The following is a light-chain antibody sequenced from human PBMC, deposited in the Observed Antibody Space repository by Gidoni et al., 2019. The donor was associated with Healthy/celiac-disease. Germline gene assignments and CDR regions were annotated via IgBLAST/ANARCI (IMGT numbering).Light chain of an antibody. CDR2: DVS. V-gene: IGLV2-11*01. Sequence: QSALTQPRSVSGSPGPSVTIACTGTSSDVGGYNYVSWYPQHPGKAPKLMLYDVSKRPSGVPDRFSGSKSGNTASLTISGLQAEDEADYYCCSYAGSYTLVFGGGTKLTVL. CDR3: CSYAGSYTLV. CDR1: SSDVGGYNY. J-gene: IGLJ2*01.